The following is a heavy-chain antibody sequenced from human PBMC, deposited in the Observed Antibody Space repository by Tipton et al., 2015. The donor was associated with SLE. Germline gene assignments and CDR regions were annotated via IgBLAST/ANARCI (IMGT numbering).Heavy chain of an antibody. Sequence: SLRLSCAASGFTFSSYSMNWVRQAPGKGLEWVSSISSSSSYIYYADSVKGRFTISRDNAKNSLYLQMNSLKTEDTAVYYCARSGSYSPFDSWGQGTLVTVSS. V-gene: IGHV3-21*04. CDR2: ISSSSSYI. D-gene: IGHD1-26*01. CDR1: GFTFSSYS. CDR3: ARSGSYSPFDS. J-gene: IGHJ4*02.